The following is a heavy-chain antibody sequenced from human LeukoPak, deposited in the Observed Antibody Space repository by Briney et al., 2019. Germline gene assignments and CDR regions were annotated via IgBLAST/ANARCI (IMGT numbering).Heavy chain of an antibody. D-gene: IGHD3-10*01. J-gene: IGHJ3*01. V-gene: IGHV3-23*01. CDR2: FRGSGDNT. CDR3: AKERSTIWYGELLAAFDL. Sequence: GGSLRLSCAASGFTFSSYAMTWVRQVPGKGLEWVSGFRGSGDNTYYADSVKGRFTISRDNSNNTFYLQMTSLRAEDTAVYYCAKERSTIWYGELLAAFDLWGQGTMVTVSS. CDR1: GFTFSSYA.